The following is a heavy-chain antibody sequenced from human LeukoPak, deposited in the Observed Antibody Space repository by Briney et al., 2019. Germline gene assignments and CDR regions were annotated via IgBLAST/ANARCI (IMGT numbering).Heavy chain of an antibody. Sequence: PGRSLRLSCAASGFTFSSYAMHWVRQAPGKGLEWVAVISYDGSNKYYADSVKGRSTISRDNSKNTLYLQMNSLRAEDTAVYYCAREVDCSSTSCYWGMDVWGKGTTVTVSS. J-gene: IGHJ6*04. CDR3: AREVDCSSTSCYWGMDV. V-gene: IGHV3-30*04. CDR2: ISYDGSNK. D-gene: IGHD2-2*01. CDR1: GFTFSSYA.